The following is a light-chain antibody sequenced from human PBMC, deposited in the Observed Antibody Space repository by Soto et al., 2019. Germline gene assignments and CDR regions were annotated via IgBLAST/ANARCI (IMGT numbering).Light chain of an antibody. CDR2: EVT. CDR1: SSDVGGYNY. CDR3: SSYAGSNNLL. J-gene: IGLJ2*01. V-gene: IGLV2-8*01. Sequence: QSALTQPPSASGSPGQSVTISCTGSSSDVGGYNYVSWYQQHPGKAPKIIIYEVTKRPSGVPDRFSGSKSGNTASLSVSGLQAEDEAAYYCSSYAGSNNLLFGGGTKVTVL.